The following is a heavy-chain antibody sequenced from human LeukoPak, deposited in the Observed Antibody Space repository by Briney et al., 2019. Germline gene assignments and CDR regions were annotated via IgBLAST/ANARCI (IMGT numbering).Heavy chain of an antibody. CDR1: GFTFSSYA. CDR2: ISGSGSST. J-gene: IGHJ4*02. D-gene: IGHD3-16*02. Sequence: GGSLRLSCAASGFTFSSYAMSWVRQAPGKGLEWVSAISGSGSSTYYADSVKGRFTISRDNSKNTLYLQMNSLRAEDTAVYYCAKGISIYSYFDNWGQGTLVTVSS. CDR3: AKGISIYSYFDN. V-gene: IGHV3-23*01.